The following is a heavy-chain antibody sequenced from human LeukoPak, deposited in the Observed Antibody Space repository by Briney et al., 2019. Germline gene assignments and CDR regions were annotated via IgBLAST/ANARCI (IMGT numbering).Heavy chain of an antibody. Sequence: PSETLSLTCAVSGGSISSYYWSWIRQPPGKGLEWIGYIYYSGSTTYNPSLKNRVTISVDTSKNHFSLRLSSATAADTAVYYCARDGLGITGTGLDYWGQGVLVTVSS. J-gene: IGHJ4*02. CDR3: ARDGLGITGTGLDY. CDR1: GGSISSYY. CDR2: IYYSGST. D-gene: IGHD1-7*01. V-gene: IGHV4-59*01.